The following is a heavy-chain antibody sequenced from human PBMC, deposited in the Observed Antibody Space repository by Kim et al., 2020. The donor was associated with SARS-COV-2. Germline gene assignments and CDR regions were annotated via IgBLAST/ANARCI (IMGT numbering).Heavy chain of an antibody. Sequence: GGSLRLSCATTGFTVSSNYMSLVRQAPGKGLEWVSVIYSGGSTYYADSVKGRFTISRDNSKNTLYLQMNSLRAEDTAVYYCARDPPFLEKYGDYVSRGDEMRDYYGMDVWGQGTTVTVSS. D-gene: IGHD4-17*01. CDR1: GFTVSSNY. J-gene: IGHJ6*02. CDR3: ARDPPFLEKYGDYVSRGDEMRDYYGMDV. V-gene: IGHV3-53*01. CDR2: IYSGGST.